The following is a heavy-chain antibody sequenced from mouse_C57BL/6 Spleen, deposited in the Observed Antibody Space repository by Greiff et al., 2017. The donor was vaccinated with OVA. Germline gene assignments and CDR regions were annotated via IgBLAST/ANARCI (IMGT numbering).Heavy chain of an antibody. J-gene: IGHJ3*01. D-gene: IGHD2-4*01. Sequence: QVQLQQPGPELVKPGASVKLSCKASGYTFTSYWMHWVKQRPGQGLEWIGNINPSNGGTNYNEKFKSKATLTVDKSSSTAYMQLSSLTSEDSAVYYCACGGYDYDEDWFAYWGQGTLVTVSA. CDR2: INPSNGGT. V-gene: IGHV1-53*01. CDR1: GYTFTSYW. CDR3: ACGGYDYDEDWFAY.